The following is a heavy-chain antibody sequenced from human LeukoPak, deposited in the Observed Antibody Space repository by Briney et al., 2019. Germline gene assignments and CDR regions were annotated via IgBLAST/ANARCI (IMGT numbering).Heavy chain of an antibody. J-gene: IGHJ4*02. V-gene: IGHV3-13*01. CDR1: GFAFSSYD. CDR3: AKDPDIVVVVAATSTIDY. D-gene: IGHD2-15*01. CDR2: IGHAGDT. Sequence: TGGSLRLSCAASGFAFSSYDMHWVRQVAGKGLEWVSAIGHAGDTYYADSVKGRFTISREDAKNYFFLQMNSLRAGDTAVYYCAKDPDIVVVVAATSTIDYWGQGTLVTVSS.